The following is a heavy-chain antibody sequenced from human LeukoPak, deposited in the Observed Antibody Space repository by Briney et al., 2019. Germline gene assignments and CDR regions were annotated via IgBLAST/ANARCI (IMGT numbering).Heavy chain of an antibody. CDR2: MNPNSGNT. Sequence: ASVKVSCKASGYTFTSYDINWVRQATGQGLEWMGWMNPNSGNTGYAQKFQGRVTITRNTSISTAYMELSSLRSEDTAGYYCAXXXXSSGWWGYYYYYYMDVWGKGTTVTVSS. J-gene: IGHJ6*03. D-gene: IGHD6-19*01. CDR1: GYTFTSYD. CDR3: AXXXXSSGWWGYYYYYYMDV. V-gene: IGHV1-8*03.